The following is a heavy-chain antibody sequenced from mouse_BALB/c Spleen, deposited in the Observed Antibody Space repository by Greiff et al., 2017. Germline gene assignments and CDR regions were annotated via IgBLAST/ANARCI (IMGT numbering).Heavy chain of an antibody. CDR1: GFTFSNYW. CDR2: IRLKSNNYAT. J-gene: IGHJ4*01. CDR3: TRIYGYRGHYAMDY. Sequence: EVKVVESGGGLVQPGGSMKLSCVASGFTFSNYWMNWVRQSPEKGLEWVAEIRLKSNNYATHYAESVKGRFTISRDDSKSSVYLQMNNLRAEDTGIYYCTRIYGYRGHYAMDYWGQGTSVTVSS. D-gene: IGHD1-2*01. V-gene: IGHV6-6*02.